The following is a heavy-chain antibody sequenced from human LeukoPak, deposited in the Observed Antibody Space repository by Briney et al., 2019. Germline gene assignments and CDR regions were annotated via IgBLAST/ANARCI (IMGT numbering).Heavy chain of an antibody. CDR3: AKDQSESSDGGFDV. Sequence: GGSLRLSCAASGFTFRSYGMQWVRQAPGKGLEWVACISYDGSNKYYADSGKGRFTISRDNSRHTLYLQMNGLRAEDTAVYYCAKDQSESSDGGFDVWGQGTMVTVSS. V-gene: IGHV3-30*18. D-gene: IGHD2-15*01. J-gene: IGHJ3*01. CDR2: ISYDGSNK. CDR1: GFTFRSYG.